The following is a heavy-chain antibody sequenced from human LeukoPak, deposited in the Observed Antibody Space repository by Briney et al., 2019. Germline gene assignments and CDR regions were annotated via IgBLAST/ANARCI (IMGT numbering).Heavy chain of an antibody. CDR3: ARCSYDFWSGYFVPDY. Sequence: PSETLSLTCAVYGGSFSGYYWSWIRQPPGKGLEWIGEINHSGSTNYNPSLKSRVTISVDTSKNQFSLKLSSVTAADTAVYYCARCSYDFWSGYFVPDYWGQGTLVTVSS. CDR1: GGSFSGYY. D-gene: IGHD3-3*01. J-gene: IGHJ4*02. V-gene: IGHV4-34*01. CDR2: INHSGST.